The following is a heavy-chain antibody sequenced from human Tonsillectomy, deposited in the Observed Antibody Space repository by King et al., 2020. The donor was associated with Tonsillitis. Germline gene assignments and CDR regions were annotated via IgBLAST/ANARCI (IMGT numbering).Heavy chain of an antibody. J-gene: IGHJ5*02. CDR3: ARDRGWFDP. CDR2: INHSGST. V-gene: IGHV4-34*01. Sequence: VQLQQWGAGLLKPSETLSLTCAVYDGSFSGYSWSWIRQPPGKGLEWIGEINHSGSTNYNPSLKSRVTISVDRSKNQFSLKLSSVTAADTAVYYCARDRGWFDPWGQGTLVTVSS. CDR1: DGSFSGYS.